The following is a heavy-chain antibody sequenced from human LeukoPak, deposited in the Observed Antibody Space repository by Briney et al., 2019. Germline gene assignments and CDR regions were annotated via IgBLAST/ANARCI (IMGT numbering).Heavy chain of an antibody. J-gene: IGHJ4*02. Sequence: GGSLRLSCAASGCTFSYYYLSWIRQAPGKGLEWVSYIGSSSSYTNYADSVRGRFTTSRDNAKNSLYLQMNSLRAEDTAVYYCARVGDYCSSTSCYAFDYWGQGTQVTVSS. CDR3: ARVGDYCSSTSCYAFDY. CDR2: IGSSSSYT. CDR1: GCTFSYYY. D-gene: IGHD2-2*01. V-gene: IGHV3-11*06.